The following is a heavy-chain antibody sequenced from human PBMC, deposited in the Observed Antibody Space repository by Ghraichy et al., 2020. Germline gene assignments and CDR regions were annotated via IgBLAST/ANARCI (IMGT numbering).Heavy chain of an antibody. Sequence: SETLSLTCTVSGGSVSSGSYYWSWIRQPPGKGLEWIGYIYYSGSTNYNPSLKSRVTISVDTSKNQFSLKLSSVTAADTAVYYCARARDGYNLGPLGAFDIWGQGTMVTVSS. J-gene: IGHJ3*02. V-gene: IGHV4-61*01. D-gene: IGHD5-24*01. CDR2: IYYSGST. CDR3: ARARDGYNLGPLGAFDI. CDR1: GGSVSSGSYY.